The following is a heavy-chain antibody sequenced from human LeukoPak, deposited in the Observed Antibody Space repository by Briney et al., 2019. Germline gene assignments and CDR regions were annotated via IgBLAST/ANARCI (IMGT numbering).Heavy chain of an antibody. CDR2: ISSSSSYI. D-gene: IGHD4-17*01. CDR3: ARDHDYDALDY. CDR1: GFTFSSYS. J-gene: IGHJ4*02. Sequence: GGSLRLSCAASGFTFSSYSMNWVRQAPGKGLEWVSSISSSSSYIYYAGSVKGRFTISRDNAKNSLYLQMNSLRAEDTAVYYCARDHDYDALDYWGQGTLVTVSS. V-gene: IGHV3-21*01.